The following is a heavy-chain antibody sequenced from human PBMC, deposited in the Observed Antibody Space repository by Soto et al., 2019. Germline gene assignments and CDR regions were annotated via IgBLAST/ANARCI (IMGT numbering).Heavy chain of an antibody. V-gene: IGHV1-69*13. D-gene: IGHD6-13*01. CDR2: IIPIFGTA. J-gene: IGHJ4*02. CDR1: GGTFSSYA. CDR3: ARDWSAAEYPSFDY. Sequence: SVKVSCKASGGTFSSYAISWVRQAPGQGLEWMGGIIPIFGTANYAQKFQGRVTITADESTSTAYMELSSLRSEDTAVYYCARDWSAAEYPSFDYWGQGTLVTVSS.